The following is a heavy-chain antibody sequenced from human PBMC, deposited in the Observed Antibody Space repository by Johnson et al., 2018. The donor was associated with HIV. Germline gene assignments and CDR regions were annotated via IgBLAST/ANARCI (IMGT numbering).Heavy chain of an antibody. J-gene: IGHJ3*01. Sequence: QVQLVESGGGVVQPGRSLRLSCAASGFMFSGYGLHWVRQAPGKGLEWVAVISYDGSDKYYADSVKGRFTISRDNSKNTLYVQMNSLRAEDTAVYYCAKDVLWGSGSVLGAFDVWGQGTMLTVSS. V-gene: IGHV3-30*04. CDR1: GFMFSGYG. CDR3: AKDVLWGSGSVLGAFDV. CDR2: ISYDGSDK. D-gene: IGHD3-16*01.